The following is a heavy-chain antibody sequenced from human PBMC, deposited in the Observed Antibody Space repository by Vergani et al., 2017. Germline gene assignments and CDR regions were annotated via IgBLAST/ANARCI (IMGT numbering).Heavy chain of an antibody. CDR3: AKDTGPNYYYYYGMDV. CDR1: GFTFSSYA. CDR2: ISGSGGST. V-gene: IGHV3-23*01. J-gene: IGHJ6*02. Sequence: EVQLLESGGGLVQPGGSLRLSCAASGFTFSSYAMSWVRQAPGKGLEWVSAISGSGGSTYYADSVKGRFTISRDNSKNSLYLQMNSLRAEDTALYYCAKDTGPNYYYYYGMDVWGQGTTVTVSS. D-gene: IGHD3-10*01.